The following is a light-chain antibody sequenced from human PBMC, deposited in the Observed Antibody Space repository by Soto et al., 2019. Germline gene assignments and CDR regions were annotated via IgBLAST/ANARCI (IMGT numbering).Light chain of an antibody. J-gene: IGLJ1*01. CDR3: AAWDDRLDVYV. CDR2: STS. V-gene: IGLV1-44*01. Sequence: QSALTQPPSASGTPGQIVAISCSGSSSNIGSNTVTWYQQLPGTAPKLLIYSTSQRSSGVPGRFSGSKSGASASLSISGLQSEDEADYYCAAWDDRLDVYVFGKGTKATVL. CDR1: SSNIGSNT.